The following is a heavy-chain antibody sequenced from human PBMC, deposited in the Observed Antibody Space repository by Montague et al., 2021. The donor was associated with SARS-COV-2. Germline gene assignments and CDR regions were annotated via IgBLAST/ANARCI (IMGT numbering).Heavy chain of an antibody. J-gene: IGHJ6*02. D-gene: IGHD1-20*01. CDR2: ISYDGSNK. V-gene: IGHV3-30*04. CDR1: GFTFSSYA. Sequence: SLRLSCAASGFTFSSYAMHWVRQAPGKGLEWVAVISYDGSNKYYADSVKGRFTISRDNSKNTLYLQMNSLRAEDTAVYYCARDGYNWNDAVYYYYGMDAWGQGTTVTVSS. CDR3: ARDGYNWNDAVYYYYGMDA.